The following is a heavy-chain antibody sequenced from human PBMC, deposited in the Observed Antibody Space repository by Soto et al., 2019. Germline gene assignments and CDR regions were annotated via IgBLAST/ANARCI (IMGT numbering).Heavy chain of an antibody. V-gene: IGHV1-69*02. J-gene: IGHJ4*02. CDR3: ASESINYGDYFDY. D-gene: IGHD4-17*01. CDR2: IIPILGIA. Sequence: SVKVSCKASGGTFSSYTISWVRQAPGQGLEWMGRIIPILGIANYAQKFQGRVTITADKSTSTAYMELSSLRSEDTAVYYCASESINYGDYFDYWGQGTLVTVSS. CDR1: GGTFSSYT.